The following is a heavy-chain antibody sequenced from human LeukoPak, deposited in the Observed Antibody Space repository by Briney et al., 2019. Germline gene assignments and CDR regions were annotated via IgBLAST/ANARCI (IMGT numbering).Heavy chain of an antibody. Sequence: SETLSLTCAVYGGSFSGYYWSWIRQPPGKGPEWIAYIYSSGATNYDPSLRSRVSISLDTSKSQFSLKLSSVTVADTAVYYCARLKVGAYFDLWGRGTLVTVSS. CDR3: ARLKVGAYFDL. CDR2: IYSSGAT. V-gene: IGHV4-59*08. D-gene: IGHD3-16*01. CDR1: GGSFSGYY. J-gene: IGHJ2*01.